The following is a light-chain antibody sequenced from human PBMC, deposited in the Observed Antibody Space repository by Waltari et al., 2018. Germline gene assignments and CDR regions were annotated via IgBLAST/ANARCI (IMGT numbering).Light chain of an antibody. CDR1: QSLVFVDGNTD. V-gene: IGKV2-30*01. J-gene: IGKJ1*01. Sequence: VLAQSPLSLSVTLGQPASISCRSSQSLVFVDGNTDLNWLQQRPGQSPRPLIYNVSNRESGVPSRFTGSGSGTYFTLTVCRVEAEDVGLYYCVQGTGWPWTFGQGTKVEIK. CDR3: VQGTGWPWT. CDR2: NVS.